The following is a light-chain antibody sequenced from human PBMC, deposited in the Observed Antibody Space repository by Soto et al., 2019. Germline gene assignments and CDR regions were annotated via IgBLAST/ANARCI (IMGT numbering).Light chain of an antibody. J-gene: IGKJ5*01. CDR3: QQYNGT. CDR1: HDITNF. V-gene: IGKV1-33*01. Sequence: DIQLTQSPSSLSASAGDRVTITCQATHDITNFLNWYQQKPGKAPKLLINDASNLETGVPSRFSGSGSGTDFTLTISCLQSEDFATYYCQQYNGTFGQGTRLEIK. CDR2: DAS.